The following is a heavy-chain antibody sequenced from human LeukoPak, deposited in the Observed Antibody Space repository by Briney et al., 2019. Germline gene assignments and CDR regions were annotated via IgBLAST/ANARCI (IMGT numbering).Heavy chain of an antibody. J-gene: IGHJ4*02. CDR1: GFTFSSYG. CDR3: AKSVVYYDFWSLPNDY. Sequence: GRSLRLSCAPSGFTFSSYGMQWVRQAPGKGLEWVAVISYDGSNKYYADSVKGRFTISRDNSKNTLFLQMNSLRAEDTAVYYCAKSVVYYDFWSLPNDYWGQGTLVTVSS. CDR2: ISYDGSNK. D-gene: IGHD3-3*01. V-gene: IGHV3-30*18.